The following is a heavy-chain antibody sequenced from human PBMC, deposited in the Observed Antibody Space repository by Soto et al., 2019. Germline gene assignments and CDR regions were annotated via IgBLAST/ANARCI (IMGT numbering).Heavy chain of an antibody. CDR3: ARMWSAYDPFDY. CDR2: ITSSSTTI. CDR1: GFPFSIYN. V-gene: IGHV3-48*01. J-gene: IGHJ4*02. D-gene: IGHD5-12*01. Sequence: EVQLVESGGGLVQPRGSLRLSCATSGFPFSIYNMNWVRQAPGKGLEWVSSITSSSTTIYYADSVKGRFTISRDNAKNSLHLQMTSLRVEDTAVYYCARMWSAYDPFDYWGQGTLVTVSS.